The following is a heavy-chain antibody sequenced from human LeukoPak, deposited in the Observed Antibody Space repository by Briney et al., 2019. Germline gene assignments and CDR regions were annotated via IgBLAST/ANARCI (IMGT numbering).Heavy chain of an antibody. CDR1: GFTFSRYW. CDR2: IKQDGSEK. Sequence: GGSLRLSRAASGFTFSRYWMSWVRQAPGKGLEWVANIKQDGSEKYYMDSVKGRFTISRDNAKNSVYLQMNSLRVEDTAVYYCARDKGSDEGSKFDYWGQGTLVTVSS. CDR3: ARDKGSDEGSKFDY. V-gene: IGHV3-7*03. J-gene: IGHJ4*02.